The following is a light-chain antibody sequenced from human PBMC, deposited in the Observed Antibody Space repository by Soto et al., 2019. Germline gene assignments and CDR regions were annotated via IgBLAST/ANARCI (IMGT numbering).Light chain of an antibody. CDR1: QSVGSSY. CDR2: GAS. Sequence: IVFTQSPCTLSLSPVERAPLSCSASQSVGSSYLARYQQKPGQAPRLLIYGASNRATGIPDRFSGSGSGTDFTLTISRLEPEDSAVYYCEQYGSSPRPFGQGTNVDIK. CDR3: EQYGSSPRP. V-gene: IGKV3-20*01. J-gene: IGKJ1*01.